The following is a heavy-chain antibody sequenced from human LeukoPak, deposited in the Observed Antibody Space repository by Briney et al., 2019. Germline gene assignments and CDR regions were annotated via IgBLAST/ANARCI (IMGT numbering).Heavy chain of an antibody. V-gene: IGHV4-61*02. Sequence: SQTLALTCTVSGGSLSSGSYYWSWIRQPAGTGLEWIGRIYTSGSTNYNPSLKSRVTISVDTSKNQFSLKLSSVTAADTAVYYCATVSITIFGVVESWGQGTLVTVSS. CDR2: IYTSGST. J-gene: IGHJ5*01. CDR1: GGSLSSGSYY. D-gene: IGHD3-3*01. CDR3: ATVSITIFGVVES.